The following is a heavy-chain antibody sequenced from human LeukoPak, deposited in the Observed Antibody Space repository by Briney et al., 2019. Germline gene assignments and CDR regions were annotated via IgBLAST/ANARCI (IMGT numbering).Heavy chain of an antibody. CDR3: ARGFRGTAMVTEYYFDY. V-gene: IGHV4-34*01. J-gene: IGHJ4*02. CDR1: GGSFGGYY. CDR2: INHSGST. Sequence: KPSETLSLTCAVYGGSFGGYYWSWIRQPPGKGLEWIGEINHSGSTNYNPSLKSRVTISVDTSKNQFSLKLSSVTAADTAVYYCARGFRGTAMVTEYYFDYWGQGTLVTVSS. D-gene: IGHD5-18*01.